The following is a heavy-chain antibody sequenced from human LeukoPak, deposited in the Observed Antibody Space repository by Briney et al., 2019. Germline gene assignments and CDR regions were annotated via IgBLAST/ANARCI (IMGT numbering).Heavy chain of an antibody. CDR3: ARPYSSSSNHYYYMDV. V-gene: IGHV4-39*01. CDR1: GGSISSSSYY. CDR2: IYYSGST. D-gene: IGHD6-6*01. Sequence: SETLSLTCTVSGGSISSSSYYWGWIRQPPGKGLEWIGSIYYSGSTYYNPSLKSRVTISVDTSKNQFSLKLSSVTAADTAVYYCARPYSSSSNHYYYMDVWGKGTTVTVSS. J-gene: IGHJ6*03.